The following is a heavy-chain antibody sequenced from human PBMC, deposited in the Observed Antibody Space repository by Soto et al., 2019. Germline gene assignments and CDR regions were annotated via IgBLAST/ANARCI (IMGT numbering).Heavy chain of an antibody. CDR3: AKVIVARGGMDV. Sequence: EVQLLDSGGGLVQPGGSLRLSCAASGSTFSSYAMSWVRQAPGKELEWVSAISGSAITTYYADSVKRRFTISRDNSKKPVYMQMNSLRAEDTAIYYCAKVIVARGGMDVWGRGTTVTVSS. V-gene: IGHV3-23*01. CDR1: GSTFSSYA. CDR2: ISGSAITT. J-gene: IGHJ6*02. D-gene: IGHD6-6*01.